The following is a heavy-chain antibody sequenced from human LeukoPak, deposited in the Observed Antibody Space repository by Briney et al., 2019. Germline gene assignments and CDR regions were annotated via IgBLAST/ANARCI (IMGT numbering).Heavy chain of an antibody. CDR3: ARGDPTGRYYTFPYFDY. D-gene: IGHD3-3*01. V-gene: IGHV1-46*01. Sequence: ASVKVSCKASGYTFTSYYMHWVRQAPGQGLEWMGIINPSGGSTSYAQKFQGRVTMTRDTSTSTVYMELSSLRSEDTAVYYCARGDPTGRYYTFPYFDYWGQGTLVTVSS. J-gene: IGHJ4*02. CDR2: INPSGGST. CDR1: GYTFTSYY.